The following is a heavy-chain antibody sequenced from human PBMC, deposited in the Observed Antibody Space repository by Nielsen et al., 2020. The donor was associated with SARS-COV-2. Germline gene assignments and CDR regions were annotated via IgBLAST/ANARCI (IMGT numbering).Heavy chain of an antibody. Sequence: SVKVSCKVPGDTLTQLSMHWVRQAPGQGLEWMGGIIPIFGTANYAQKFQGRVTITADKSTSTAYMDLSSLRSDDTAVYYCARSGTTFPSFDSWGQGTLLTVSS. CDR3: ARSGTTFPSFDS. CDR1: GDTLTQLS. V-gene: IGHV1-69*06. CDR2: IIPIFGTA. J-gene: IGHJ4*02. D-gene: IGHD1-1*01.